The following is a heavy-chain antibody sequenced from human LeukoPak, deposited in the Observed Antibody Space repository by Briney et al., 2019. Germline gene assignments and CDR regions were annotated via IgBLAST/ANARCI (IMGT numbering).Heavy chain of an antibody. J-gene: IGHJ5*02. V-gene: IGHV1-69*04. CDR2: IIPILGIA. D-gene: IGHD3-3*01. Sequence: ASVKVSCKASGGTFSSYAISWVRQAPGQGLEWKGRIIPILGIANYAQKFQGRVTMTTDTSTSTAYMELRSLRSDDTAVYYCARDDRRYYDFWSGYSANWFDPWGQGTLVTVSS. CDR3: ARDDRRYYDFWSGYSANWFDP. CDR1: GGTFSSYA.